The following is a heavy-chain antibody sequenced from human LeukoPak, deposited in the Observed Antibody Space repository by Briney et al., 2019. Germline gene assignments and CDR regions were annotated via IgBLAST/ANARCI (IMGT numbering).Heavy chain of an antibody. CDR3: ARGSRFGTFDY. CDR2: INHSGST. V-gene: IGHV4-34*01. Sequence: SETLSLTCAVYGGSFSGYYWSWIRQPPGKGLEWIGEINHSGSTNYNPSLKSRVTISVDTSKNQFSLKLSSVTAADTAVYYCARGSRFGTFDYWGRGTLVTVSS. CDR1: GGSFSGYY. D-gene: IGHD1-14*01. J-gene: IGHJ4*02.